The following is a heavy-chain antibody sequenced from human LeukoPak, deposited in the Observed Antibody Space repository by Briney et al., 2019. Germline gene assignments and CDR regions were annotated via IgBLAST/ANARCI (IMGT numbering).Heavy chain of an antibody. Sequence: PGGSLRLSCAASGFTFSSYEMNWVRQAPGKGLEWVSYISSSDGTIYYADSVKGRFTISRDNAKNSLYLQMNSLRAEDTAVYYCARRAGAYSHPYDYWGQGTLVTVSS. CDR2: ISSSDGTI. D-gene: IGHD4/OR15-4a*01. J-gene: IGHJ4*02. CDR3: ARRAGAYSHPYDY. V-gene: IGHV3-48*03. CDR1: GFTFSSYE.